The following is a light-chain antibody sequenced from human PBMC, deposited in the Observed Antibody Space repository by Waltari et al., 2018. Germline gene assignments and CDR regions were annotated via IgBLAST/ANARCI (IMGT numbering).Light chain of an antibody. J-gene: IGLJ2*01. CDR1: SSNIGAGYA. Sequence: QSVLTQPPSVSGAPGQRVTLSCPGSSSNIGAGYAVHWYQQLPGTATKLLIYGNSNRPSGVPDRFSGSKSGTSASLAITGLQAEDEADYYCQSYDSSLSGVVFGGGTKLTVL. CDR2: GNS. CDR3: QSYDSSLSGVV. V-gene: IGLV1-40*01.